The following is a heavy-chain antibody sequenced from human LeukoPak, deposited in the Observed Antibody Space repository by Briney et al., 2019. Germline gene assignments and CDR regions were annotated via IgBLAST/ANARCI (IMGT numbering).Heavy chain of an antibody. Sequence: PGGSLRLSCAASGFTFSTYWMHWVRQAPGKGLVWVSRISSDGSTTKYADSVKGRFTISRDNAKNKLYLQMNSMRAEDTAVYYCVRGGISTLANFYEWGQGTLVTVSS. CDR3: VRGGISTLANFYE. CDR2: ISSDGSTT. V-gene: IGHV3-74*03. D-gene: IGHD2/OR15-2a*01. CDR1: GFTFSTYW. J-gene: IGHJ4*02.